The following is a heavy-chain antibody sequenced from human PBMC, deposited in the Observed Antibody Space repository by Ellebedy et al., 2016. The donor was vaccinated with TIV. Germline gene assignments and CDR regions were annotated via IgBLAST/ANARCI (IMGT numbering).Heavy chain of an antibody. Sequence: GESLKISXAASGFTFSSYAMHWVRQAPGKGLEWVAVISYDGSNKYYADSVKGRFTISRDNSKNTLYLQMNSLRAEDTAVYYCARDLGAAAGSVDFYYYYGMDVWGQGTTVTVSS. D-gene: IGHD6-13*01. CDR1: GFTFSSYA. J-gene: IGHJ6*02. CDR2: ISYDGSNK. V-gene: IGHV3-30-3*01. CDR3: ARDLGAAAGSVDFYYYYGMDV.